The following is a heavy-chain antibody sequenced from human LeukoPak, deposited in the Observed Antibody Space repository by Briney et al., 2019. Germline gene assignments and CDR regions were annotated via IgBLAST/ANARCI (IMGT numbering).Heavy chain of an antibody. CDR3: AKILGHDSDGYYYYGMDV. Sequence: GGSLRLSCAASGFTFSSYAMSWVRQAPGKGQEWVSAISGSGGDTYYEDPVKGRFTISRDNSKNTVYLQMNSLRAEDTAVYYCAKILGHDSDGYYYYGMDVWGQGTTVIVSS. D-gene: IGHD3-22*01. CDR2: ISGSGGDT. V-gene: IGHV3-23*01. J-gene: IGHJ6*02. CDR1: GFTFSSYA.